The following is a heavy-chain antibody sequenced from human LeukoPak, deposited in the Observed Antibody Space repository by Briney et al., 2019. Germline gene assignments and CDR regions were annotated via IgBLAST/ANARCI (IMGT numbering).Heavy chain of an antibody. CDR3: ATQGEWLLHQTERYYFDY. CDR1: GFTFSSYA. D-gene: IGHD3-3*01. V-gene: IGHV3-23*01. CDR2: ISGSGGST. Sequence: GGSLRLSYAASGFTFSSYAMSWVRQAPGKGLEWVTAISGSGGSTYYADSVKSRFTISRDNSKNTLYLQMNSLRAEDTAVYYCATQGEWLLHQTERYYFDYWGQGTLVTVSS. J-gene: IGHJ4*02.